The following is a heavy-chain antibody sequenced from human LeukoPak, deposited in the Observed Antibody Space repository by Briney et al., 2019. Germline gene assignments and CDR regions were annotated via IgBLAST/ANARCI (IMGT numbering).Heavy chain of an antibody. CDR1: EFTFSSYG. J-gene: IGHJ4*02. V-gene: IGHV3-30*18. CDR3: AKDAGLYYDPKNEFDY. Sequence: PGGSLRLSCAASEFTFSSYGMHWVRQAPGKGLEWVAVISYDGSNKYYADSVKGRFTISRDNSKNTLYLQMNSLRAEDTAVYYCAKDAGLYYDPKNEFDYWGQGTLVTVSS. D-gene: IGHD3-22*01. CDR2: ISYDGSNK.